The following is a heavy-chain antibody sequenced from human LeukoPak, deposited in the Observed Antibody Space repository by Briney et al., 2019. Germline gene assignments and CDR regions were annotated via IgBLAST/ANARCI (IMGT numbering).Heavy chain of an antibody. Sequence: SETLSLTCTVSGGSISSYYWSWIRQPPGKGLEWIGYIYYSGSTYYNPSLKSRVTISVDTSKNQFSLKLSSVTAADTAVYYCARGIRGYDSSGYLNWFDPWGQGTLVTVSS. V-gene: IGHV4-59*08. CDR3: ARGIRGYDSSGYLNWFDP. D-gene: IGHD3-22*01. J-gene: IGHJ5*02. CDR1: GGSISSYY. CDR2: IYYSGST.